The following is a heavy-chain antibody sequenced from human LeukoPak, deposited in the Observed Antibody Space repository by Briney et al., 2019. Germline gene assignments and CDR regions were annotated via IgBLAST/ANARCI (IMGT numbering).Heavy chain of an antibody. J-gene: IGHJ3*02. V-gene: IGHV3-7*01. CDR3: ATGYSYGTGAFDI. CDR1: GFTFSSHW. CDR2: IKPDGSEK. Sequence: PGGSLRLSCAASGFTFSSHWMSWVRQAPGKGLEWVANIKPDGSEKYYVDSVKGRFTISRDNAKNSLYLQMNSLRVEDTAVYYCATGYSYGTGAFDIWGQGTMVTVSS. D-gene: IGHD5-18*01.